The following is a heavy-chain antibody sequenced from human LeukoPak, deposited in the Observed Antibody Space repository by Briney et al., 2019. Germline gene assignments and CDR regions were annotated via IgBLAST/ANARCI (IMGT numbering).Heavy chain of an antibody. CDR3: ARVSGYDWKSCYEY. Sequence: SETLSLTCTASGGSISSYYWRWIRQPPGKGLEWIGYIHYSGSTNYNPALKRRLTIIVDTSKNQFPLLPNSVPAADTTVYDYARVSGYDWKSCYEYWGHGALVTF. D-gene: IGHD5-12*01. CDR1: GGSISSYY. J-gene: IGHJ4*01. CDR2: IHYSGST. V-gene: IGHV4-59*01.